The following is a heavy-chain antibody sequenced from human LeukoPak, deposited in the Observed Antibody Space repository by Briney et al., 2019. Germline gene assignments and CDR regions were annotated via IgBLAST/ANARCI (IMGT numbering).Heavy chain of an antibody. V-gene: IGHV3-23*01. J-gene: IGHJ6*03. CDR3: ARAIVVVVAAPGHYYYYYMDV. CDR2: ISGSGGST. CDR1: GFTFSSYA. D-gene: IGHD2-15*01. Sequence: GGSLRLSCAASGFTFSSYAMSWVRQAPGKGLEWVSAISGSGGSTYYADSVKGRFTISRDNSKNTLYLQMNSLRAEDTAVYYCARAIVVVVAAPGHYYYYYMDVWGKGTTVTVSS.